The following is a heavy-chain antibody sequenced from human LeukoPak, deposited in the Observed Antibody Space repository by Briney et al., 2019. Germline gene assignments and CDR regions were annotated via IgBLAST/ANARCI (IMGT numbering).Heavy chain of an antibody. J-gene: IGHJ4*01. CDR3: ARDNDKVVDH. Sequence: GASVKVSRKASGYTFTSYGISWVRQAPGQGLEWMGWITAYNGNRLYAQRFQGRITLTTDTSTSTSYMELRSLEYDDTAIYYCARDNDKVVDHWGQGTLVTVSS. CDR1: GYTFTSYG. V-gene: IGHV1-18*01. CDR2: ITAYNGNR. D-gene: IGHD1-1*01.